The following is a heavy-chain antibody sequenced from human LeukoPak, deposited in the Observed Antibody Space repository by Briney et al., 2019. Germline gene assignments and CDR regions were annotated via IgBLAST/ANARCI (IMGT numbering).Heavy chain of an antibody. Sequence: GGSLRLSCAASGFTFSSYSMNWVRQAPGKGLEWVSSISDSGSSIFYADSVKGRLTISRDNAKNSLCLQMNSLRAEDTAVYYCARDVAAIAGGYMDVWGKGTTVTVSS. CDR3: ARDVAAIAGGYMDV. CDR2: ISDSGSSI. D-gene: IGHD2-15*01. CDR1: GFTFSSYS. V-gene: IGHV3-21*01. J-gene: IGHJ6*03.